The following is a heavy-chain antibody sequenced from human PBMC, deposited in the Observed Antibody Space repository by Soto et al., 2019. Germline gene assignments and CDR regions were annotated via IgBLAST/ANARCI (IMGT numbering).Heavy chain of an antibody. D-gene: IGHD6-19*01. V-gene: IGHV4-59*08. Sequence: QVQLQESGPGLVRPSETLSLTCTVSSDSISSYYWIWIRQSPGKGLERIGYTDYSGNTNYNPSLKSRVNISGDTSKNQFSLRLSSVTAADTAVYYCARAVGDPLYYLDYWGQGTLVTVSS. CDR1: SDSISSYY. CDR3: ARAVGDPLYYLDY. J-gene: IGHJ4*02. CDR2: TDYSGNT.